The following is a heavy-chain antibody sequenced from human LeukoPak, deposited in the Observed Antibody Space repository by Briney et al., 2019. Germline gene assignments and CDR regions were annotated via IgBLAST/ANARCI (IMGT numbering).Heavy chain of an antibody. CDR1: GFTFSSYA. Sequence: GGSLRLSCAASGFTFSSYAMSWVRQAPGKGLEWVSAISGSGGSTYYADSVKGRFTISRDNSKNTLYLQMNSLRAEDTAVYYCANSVAAAGTPFDYWGQGTLVTVSS. CDR3: ANSVAAAGTPFDY. D-gene: IGHD6-13*01. J-gene: IGHJ4*02. V-gene: IGHV3-23*01. CDR2: ISGSGGST.